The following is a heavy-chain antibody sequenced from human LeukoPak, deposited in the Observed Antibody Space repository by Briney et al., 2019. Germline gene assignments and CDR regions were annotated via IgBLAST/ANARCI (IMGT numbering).Heavy chain of an antibody. D-gene: IGHD1-26*01. CDR1: GYTFTGYY. CDR2: INPNSGGT. J-gene: IGHJ4*02. V-gene: IGHV1-2*02. CDR3: ATQWELLTRRYFDY. Sequence: ASVKVSCKASGYTFTGYYMHWVRQAPGQGLEWMAWINPNSGGTNYAQKFQGRVTMTRDTSISTAYMELSRLRPDDTAVYYCATQWELLTRRYFDYWGQGTLVTVSS.